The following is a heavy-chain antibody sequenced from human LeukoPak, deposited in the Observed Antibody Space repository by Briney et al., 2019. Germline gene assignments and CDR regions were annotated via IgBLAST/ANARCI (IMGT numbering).Heavy chain of an antibody. CDR2: ISSSGSTI. D-gene: IGHD5-12*01. CDR3: AREGDIGLDY. V-gene: IGHV3-48*03. Sequence: GGSLRLSCAASGFTFSSYEMNWVRQAPGKGLEWVSYISSSGSTIYYADSVKGRFTISRDNAKNSLYLQMNSLRAEDTAVYYCAREGDIGLDYWGQGTLVTVSS. J-gene: IGHJ4*02. CDR1: GFTFSSYE.